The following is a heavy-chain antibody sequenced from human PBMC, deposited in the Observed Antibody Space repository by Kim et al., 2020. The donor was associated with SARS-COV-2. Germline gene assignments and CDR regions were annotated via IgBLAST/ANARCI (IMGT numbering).Heavy chain of an antibody. CDR3: AKKITTPGRCYYYSALDV. CDR1: GFTFNNYA. J-gene: IGHJ6*02. V-gene: IGHV3-23*01. Sequence: GGSLRLSCAASGFTFNNYAMTWVRQAPGKGLEWVSAISGNAAGTYYADSVKGRFTISRDNSRNTLFLQMNSLRADDTAVYYCAKKITTPGRCYYYSALDVWGQGTTVTVSS. D-gene: IGHD6-13*01. CDR2: ISGNAAGT.